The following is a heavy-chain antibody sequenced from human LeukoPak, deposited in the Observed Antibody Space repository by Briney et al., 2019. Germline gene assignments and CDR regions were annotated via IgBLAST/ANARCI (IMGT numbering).Heavy chain of an antibody. D-gene: IGHD3-22*01. J-gene: IGHJ4*02. CDR1: GFTFSSYG. V-gene: IGHV3-30*18. CDR3: AKARYYDSSGYYLDY. CDR2: ISYDGSNK. Sequence: AGGSLRLSCATSGFTFSSYGMHWVRQAPGKGLEWVAVISYDGSNKYYADSVKGRFTISRDNSKNTLYLQMNSLRAEDTAVYYCAKARYYDSSGYYLDYWGQGTLVTVSS.